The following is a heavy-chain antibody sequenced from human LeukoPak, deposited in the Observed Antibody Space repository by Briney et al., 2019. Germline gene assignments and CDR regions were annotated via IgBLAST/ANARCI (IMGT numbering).Heavy chain of an antibody. CDR1: GYTFTCYD. D-gene: IGHD3-3*01. J-gene: IGHJ6*02. CDR3: ARARITIFGVVTPYYYYGMDV. CDR2: INPNRGGT. V-gene: IGHV1-2*02. Sequence: AAVKVSFKASGYTFTCYDMHWVRQAPGQGLDWMGWINPNRGGTNYAQKFQGRVTMTRDTSISTACMELSRLRPDDTAVYYCARARITIFGVVTPYYYYGMDVWGQGTTVTVSS.